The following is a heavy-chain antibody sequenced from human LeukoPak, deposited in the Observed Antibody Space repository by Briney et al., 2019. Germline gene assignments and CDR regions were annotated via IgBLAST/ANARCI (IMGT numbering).Heavy chain of an antibody. V-gene: IGHV3-30*18. J-gene: IGHJ4*02. D-gene: IGHD3-10*01. Sequence: GGSLRLSCAASGFTFSSYGMHWVRQAPGKGLEWVAVISYDGSNKYYADSVKGRFTISRDNSKNTLYLQMNSLRAEDTAVYYCAKDRRRFGVTYYFDYWGQGTLVTVSS. CDR1: GFTFSSYG. CDR3: AKDRRRFGVTYYFDY. CDR2: ISYDGSNK.